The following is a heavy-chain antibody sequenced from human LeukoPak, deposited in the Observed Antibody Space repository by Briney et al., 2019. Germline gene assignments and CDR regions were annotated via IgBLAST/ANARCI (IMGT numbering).Heavy chain of an antibody. CDR2: IFYSGRT. D-gene: IGHD2/OR15-2a*01. CDR1: GGSISSDH. V-gene: IGHV4-59*01. Sequence: SETLSLTRSVSGGSISSDHWNRIRQTLGKGLEWIGCIFYSGRTYYNPSLKSRVTISVDMSKSQFSLRLTSVTAADTAVYYCARKNDFEIWGQGTLVTVSS. CDR3: ARKNDFEI. J-gene: IGHJ3*02.